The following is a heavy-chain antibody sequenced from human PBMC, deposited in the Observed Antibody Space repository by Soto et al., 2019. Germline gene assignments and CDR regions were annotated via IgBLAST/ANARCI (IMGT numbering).Heavy chain of an antibody. CDR2: IYSGGST. Sequence: GGSLRLSCAASGFTVISNYMSWVRQAPGKGLEWVSVIYSGGSTYYADSVKGRFTISRDNSKNTLYLQMNSLRAEDTAVYYCARDPDYYDSSGYAPGYYGMDVWGQGTTVTVSS. J-gene: IGHJ6*02. CDR3: ARDPDYYDSSGYAPGYYGMDV. D-gene: IGHD3-22*01. V-gene: IGHV3-53*01. CDR1: GFTVISNY.